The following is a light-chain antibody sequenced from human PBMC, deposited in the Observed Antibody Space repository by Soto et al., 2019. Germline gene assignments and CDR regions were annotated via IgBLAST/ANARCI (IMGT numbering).Light chain of an antibody. CDR2: WAS. J-gene: IGKJ1*01. CDR1: QSVLYRSNNKNY. V-gene: IGKV4-1*01. Sequence: DIVMTQSPDSLAVSLGERATINCKSSQSVLYRSNNKNYLAWFQQKPGQPPKLLIYWASTRESGVPDRFSGSGSGTDFTLTISSLQAEDVAVYYCQQYYITPLTFGQGTKVEIK. CDR3: QQYYITPLT.